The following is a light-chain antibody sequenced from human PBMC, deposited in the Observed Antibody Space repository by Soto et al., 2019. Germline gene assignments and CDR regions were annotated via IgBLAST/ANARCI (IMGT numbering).Light chain of an antibody. J-gene: IGKJ1*01. Sequence: IVLTQSPGFLSLSPGERATLSCRANQSVDSSFFAWYQQKPGQAPRLLIYGATKRATGIPDRFSGSGSGTDFTLTISRLEPEDFAVYYCQQYVSSVTFGQGTKVEIK. CDR2: GAT. CDR3: QQYVSSVT. CDR1: QSVDSSF. V-gene: IGKV3-20*01.